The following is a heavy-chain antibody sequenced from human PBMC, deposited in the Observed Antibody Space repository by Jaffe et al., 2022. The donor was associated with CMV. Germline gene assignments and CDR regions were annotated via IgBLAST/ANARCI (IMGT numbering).Heavy chain of an antibody. CDR3: ARDAFWGTYRPSRGYFSYYYMDV. J-gene: IGHJ6*03. D-gene: IGHD3-16*02. Sequence: EVQLVESGGGLVQPGQSLRLSCTTSGFTFGDFGMSWVRQAPGKGLERVGFIRSKAYGGTAEYAASVRGRFSISRDDSKSIAYLQMNSLQTEDTAVYFCARDAFWGTYRPSRGYFSYYYMDVWGKGTTITVSS. V-gene: IGHV3-49*04. CDR2: IRSKAYGGTA. CDR1: GFTFGDFG.